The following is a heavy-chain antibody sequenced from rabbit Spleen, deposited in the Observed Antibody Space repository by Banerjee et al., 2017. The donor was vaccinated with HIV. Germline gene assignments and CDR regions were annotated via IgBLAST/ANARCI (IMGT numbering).Heavy chain of an antibody. CDR3: ARDGGSSFSSYGMDL. CDR2: IDGSSSDFT. Sequence: QEQLEESGGDLVKPGASLTLTCTASGFSFSNSDYMCWVRQAPGKGLEWISCIDGSSSDFTYSATWAKGRFTISKTSSTTVTLQMTSLTVADTATYFCARDGGSSFSSYGMDLWGPGTLVTVS. D-gene: IGHD8-1*01. CDR1: GFSFSNSDY. V-gene: IGHV1S45*01. J-gene: IGHJ6*01.